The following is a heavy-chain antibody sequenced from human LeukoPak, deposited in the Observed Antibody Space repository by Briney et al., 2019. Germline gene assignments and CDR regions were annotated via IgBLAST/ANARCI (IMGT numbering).Heavy chain of an antibody. Sequence: SETLSLTCTVSGDSITNTNYYWGWIRQSPGRGLEWIGSIYYTENTYYNPSLKSRVTISVDTSKEHFSPKLNSLTAADTAVYYCARHATHYVVLIGVYHYPGYYFDFWGQGTRVTVSS. CDR1: GDSITNTNYY. CDR2: IYYTENT. V-gene: IGHV4-39*01. CDR3: ARHATHYVVLIGVYHYPGYYFDF. J-gene: IGHJ4*02. D-gene: IGHD3-9*01.